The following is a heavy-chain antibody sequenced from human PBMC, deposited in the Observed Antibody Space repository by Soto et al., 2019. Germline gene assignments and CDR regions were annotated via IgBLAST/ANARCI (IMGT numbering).Heavy chain of an antibody. Sequence: GASVKVSCKTSGYTFTTFGISWVRQAPGQGLEWMGWISPYNGNANYAQKVQGRVTMTTDTSTSTAYMELRSLRSDDTAVYYCGREYCRSSRCYSPDYWGQGTLVTVSS. D-gene: IGHD2-2*01. CDR1: GYTFTTFG. CDR2: ISPYNGNA. V-gene: IGHV1-18*01. CDR3: GREYCRSSRCYSPDY. J-gene: IGHJ4*02.